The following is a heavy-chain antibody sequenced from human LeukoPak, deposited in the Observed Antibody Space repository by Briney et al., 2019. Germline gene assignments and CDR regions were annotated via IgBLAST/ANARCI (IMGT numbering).Heavy chain of an antibody. CDR1: GYTFTSYD. D-gene: IGHD3-3*01. Sequence: ASVKVSCKAPGYTFTSYDINWVRQATGQGLEWMGWMNPNSGNTGYAQKFQGRVTITRNTSISTAYMELSSLRSEDTAVYYCARPSVGYDFWSGYLYYFDYWGQGTLVTVSS. CDR2: MNPNSGNT. V-gene: IGHV1-8*03. J-gene: IGHJ4*02. CDR3: ARPSVGYDFWSGYLYYFDY.